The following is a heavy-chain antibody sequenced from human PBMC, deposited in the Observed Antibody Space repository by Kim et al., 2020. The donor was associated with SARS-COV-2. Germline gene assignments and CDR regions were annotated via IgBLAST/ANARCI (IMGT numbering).Heavy chain of an antibody. CDR3: AKDSTGYYMDV. V-gene: IGHV3-23*01. Sequence: TISADSVKGRFSISRDDSNNILYLQMNSLRAEDTAAYYCAKDSTGYYMDVWGKGTTVTVSS. CDR2: T. J-gene: IGHJ6*03.